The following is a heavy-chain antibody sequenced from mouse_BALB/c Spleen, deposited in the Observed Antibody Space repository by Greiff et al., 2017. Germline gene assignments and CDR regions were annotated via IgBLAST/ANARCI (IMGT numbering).Heavy chain of an antibody. V-gene: IGHV1-5*01. CDR2: IYPGNSDT. J-gene: IGHJ2*01. CDR3: TRGGYGNYEGY. Sequence: VQLQQSGPELVKPGASVKMSCKASGYTFTSYWMHWVKQRPGQGLEWIGAIYPGNSDTSYNQKLKGKAKLTAVKSTSTAYMELSSLTNEDSAVYYCTRGGYGNYEGYWGQGTTLTVSS. D-gene: IGHD2-1*01. CDR1: GYTFTSYW.